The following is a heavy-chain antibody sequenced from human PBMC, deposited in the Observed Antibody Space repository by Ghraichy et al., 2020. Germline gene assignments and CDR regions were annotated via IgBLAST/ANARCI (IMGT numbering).Heavy chain of an antibody. V-gene: IGHV4-39*01. J-gene: IGHJ4*02. CDR2: IYYSGST. Sequence: SQTLSLTCTVSGGSISSSSYYWGWIRQPPGKGLEWIGSIYYSGSTYYNPSLKSRVTISVDTSKNQFSLKLSSVTAADTAVYYCARRVGDSSSWALFDYWGQGTLVTVSS. CDR3: ARRVGDSSSWALFDY. D-gene: IGHD6-13*01. CDR1: GGSISSSSYY.